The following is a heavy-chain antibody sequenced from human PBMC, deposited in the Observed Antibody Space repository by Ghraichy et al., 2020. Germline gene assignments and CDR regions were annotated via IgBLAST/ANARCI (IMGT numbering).Heavy chain of an antibody. J-gene: IGHJ4*02. D-gene: IGHD5-18*01. CDR2: ISFTGRT. Sequence: SQTLSLTCTVSGGSITTTYYWWGWIRQPPGKGLEWIGVISFTGRTNYNPSLKSRVTISVDTSMNQFSLKLSSVTAADTAVYYCAREKSGYSYDDYWGQGTLVTVSS. CDR3: AREKSGYSYDDY. CDR1: GGSITTTYYW. V-gene: IGHV4-39*02.